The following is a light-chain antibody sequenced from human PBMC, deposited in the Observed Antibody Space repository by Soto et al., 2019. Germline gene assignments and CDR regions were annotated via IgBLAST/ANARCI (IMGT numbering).Light chain of an antibody. V-gene: IGKV1-9*01. CDR3: QYLNSFPLT. CDR2: LAS. Sequence: DIQMTQSPSTLSGSVGDRVTITCRASQDIASYLAWHQQKPGKAPKLLIYLASTLQGGVPSRFSGSGSGTDFTLTISSLQPEDFATYYCQYLNSFPLTFGGGTKVDIK. CDR1: QDIASY. J-gene: IGKJ4*01.